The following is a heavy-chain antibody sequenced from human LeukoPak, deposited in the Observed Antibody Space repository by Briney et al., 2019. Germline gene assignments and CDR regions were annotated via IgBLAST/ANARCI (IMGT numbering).Heavy chain of an antibody. CDR3: ARGSCSGGSCYCDY. J-gene: IGHJ4*02. CDR1: GYTFTTYA. Sequence: ASVKVSCKASGYTFTTYAVHWVRQAPGQRLEWMGWINAGNGNTKYSQKFQGRVTITRDTSASTAYMELSSLRSEDTAVCYCARGSCSGGSCYCDYWGQGTLVTVSS. D-gene: IGHD2-15*01. CDR2: INAGNGNT. V-gene: IGHV1-3*01.